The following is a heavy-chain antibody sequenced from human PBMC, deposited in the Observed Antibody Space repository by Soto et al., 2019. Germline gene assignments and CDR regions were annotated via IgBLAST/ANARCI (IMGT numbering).Heavy chain of an antibody. CDR1: GFSLSTNGVG. J-gene: IGHJ4*02. D-gene: IGHD4-17*01. V-gene: IGHV2-5*02. CDR3: AKKGGGDYILGY. CDR2: IYWDDSK. Sequence: QITLKESGPTLVKPTQTLTLTCTFSGFSLSTNGVGVGWIRQPPGKALERLALIYWDDSKEYSPSLKSRLTITQDTTRNQVVLTLTNMDPVDTATYYCAKKGGGDYILGYWGQGTLVTVSS.